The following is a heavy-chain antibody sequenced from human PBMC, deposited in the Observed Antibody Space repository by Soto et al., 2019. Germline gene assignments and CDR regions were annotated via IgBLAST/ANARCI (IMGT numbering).Heavy chain of an antibody. CDR1: ESTVSRDW. CDR3: SGGVGDAF. CDR2: INQDGSAK. D-gene: IGHD1-26*01. J-gene: IGHJ4*02. V-gene: IGHV3-7*04. Sequence: EVHLVESGGGLVQTGGSLRLSCAIFESTVSRDWMNWVRQAPGKGLEWVAHINQDGSAKYYVDSVKGRFTISRDNAKMSLYLQINSLGPADTAIYYCSGGVGDAFWGQGTLVTVSS.